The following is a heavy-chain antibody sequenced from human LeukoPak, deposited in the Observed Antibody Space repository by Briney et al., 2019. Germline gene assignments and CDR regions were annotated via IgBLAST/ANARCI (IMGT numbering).Heavy chain of an antibody. V-gene: IGHV3-21*01. D-gene: IGHD3-22*01. J-gene: IGHJ4*02. CDR2: ISVRSNYR. Sequence: GGSLRLSCAASGYTFSDFGVNWVRQAPGKGLEWVSSISVRSNYRYYADSVRGRFTISRDDARDSLFLQMNSLRAEDTAVYFCVRLRRNNDRSGYYYYYDYWGQGTLVTVSS. CDR3: VRLRRNNDRSGYYYYYDY. CDR1: GYTFSDFG.